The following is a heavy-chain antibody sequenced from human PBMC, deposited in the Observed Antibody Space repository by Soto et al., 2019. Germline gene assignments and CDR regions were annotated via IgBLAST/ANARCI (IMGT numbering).Heavy chain of an antibody. J-gene: IGHJ6*03. Sequence: QVQLVQSGAEVKKPGASMKVSCKASGYTFTSYYMHWVRQAPGQGLEWMGIINPSGGSTSYAQKFQGRVTMTRDTSTSTVYMELSSLRSEDTAVYYCARVRYYGSGSFNYYYYYYMDVWGKGTTVTVSS. CDR2: INPSGGST. CDR3: ARVRYYGSGSFNYYYYYYMDV. CDR1: GYTFTSYY. V-gene: IGHV1-46*03. D-gene: IGHD3-10*01.